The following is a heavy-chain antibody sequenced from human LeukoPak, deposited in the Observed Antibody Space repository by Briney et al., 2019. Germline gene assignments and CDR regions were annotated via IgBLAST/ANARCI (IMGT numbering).Heavy chain of an antibody. V-gene: IGHV1-18*01. D-gene: IGHD6-19*01. CDR2: ISGHNENT. Sequence: ASVKVSCKASGYTFTNYGISWVRQPPGQGLEWMGWISGHNENTNYAEKFQGRVTMTTDTSTSTAYVDLRSLRSDDTAVYYCARTSESGWREFDYWGQGTLVTASS. CDR3: ARTSESGWREFDY. CDR1: GYTFTNYG. J-gene: IGHJ4*02.